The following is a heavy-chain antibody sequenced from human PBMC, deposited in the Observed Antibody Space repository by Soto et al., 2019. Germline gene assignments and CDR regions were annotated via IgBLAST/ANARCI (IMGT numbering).Heavy chain of an antibody. CDR3: AKDFELPDGDYYHYGMDV. CDR1: GFDFSSNG. Sequence: QVQLVESGGGVVQSGGSLRLSCLASGFDFSSNGMYGVRQAPGRGLEWVALISYEGSHKFYVDSLKGRFTISRDNSKHTLYLHMSSLRPEDTALYYCAKDFELPDGDYYHYGMDVWGQGTTVSVSS. CDR2: ISYEGSHK. J-gene: IGHJ6*02. V-gene: IGHV3-30*18. D-gene: IGHD1-7*01.